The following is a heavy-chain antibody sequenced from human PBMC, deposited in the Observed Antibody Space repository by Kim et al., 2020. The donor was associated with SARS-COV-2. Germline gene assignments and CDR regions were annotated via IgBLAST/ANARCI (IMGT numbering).Heavy chain of an antibody. D-gene: IGHD1-20*01. J-gene: IGHJ4*02. CDR2: INHSGSA. CDR1: GGSFSTSY. Sequence: SETLSLTCAVYGGSFSTSYWSWVRQPPGKGLEWIGEINHSGSAHYNPSFKSRITISVERSKNQFSLKMTSVTAADTAVYYCARAPQWYNDYWAQGTLVTVSS. CDR3: ARAPQWYNDY. V-gene: IGHV4-34*01.